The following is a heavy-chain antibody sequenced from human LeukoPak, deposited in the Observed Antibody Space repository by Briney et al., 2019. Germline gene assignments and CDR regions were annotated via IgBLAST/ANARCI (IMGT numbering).Heavy chain of an antibody. CDR3: ARSYDSRGYYDTEDDY. CDR2: IIPIFGTA. V-gene: IGHV1-69*05. D-gene: IGHD3-22*01. CDR1: GGTFSSYA. J-gene: IGHJ4*02. Sequence: GASVKVSCKASGGTFSSYAISWVRQAPGQGLKWMGRIIPIFGTANYAQKFQGRVTITTDESTSTAYMELSSLRSEDTAVYYCARSYDSRGYYDTEDDYWGQGTLVTVSS.